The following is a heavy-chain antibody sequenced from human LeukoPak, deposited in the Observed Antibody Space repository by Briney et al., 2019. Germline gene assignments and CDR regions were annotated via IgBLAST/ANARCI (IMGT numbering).Heavy chain of an antibody. D-gene: IGHD1-26*01. CDR3: AREFSGTYYADY. Sequence: PSETLSLTCAVSGWSLNNYYWGWIRQSPGKGLEWIGDANVRGTANYNPTLKSRATISIDTSKNQFSLQLTSVTAADTALYYCAREFSGTYYADYWGQGTLVTVSS. CDR1: GWSLNNYY. V-gene: IGHV4-34*01. CDR2: ANVRGTA. J-gene: IGHJ4*02.